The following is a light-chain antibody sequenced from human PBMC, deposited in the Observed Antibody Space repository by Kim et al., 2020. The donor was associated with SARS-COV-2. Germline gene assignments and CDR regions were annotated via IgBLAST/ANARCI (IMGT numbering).Light chain of an antibody. CDR3: QQANSLPLT. J-gene: IGKJ4*01. Sequence: ASVGERLTISCRASQVISSWLAWYQQEPRRASKLLIYATFSLQTGVPSRLSGSGYVTDFTLTISSLQPEDFATYYCQQANSLPLTFGGGTKVDIK. V-gene: IGKV1-12*01. CDR1: QVISSW. CDR2: ATF.